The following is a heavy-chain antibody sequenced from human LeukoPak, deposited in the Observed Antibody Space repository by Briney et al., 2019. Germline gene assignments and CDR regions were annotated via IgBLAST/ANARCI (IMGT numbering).Heavy chain of an antibody. V-gene: IGHV3-74*01. CDR2: IKSDGST. CDR3: ARAPSEIGGYYPEYFRH. Sequence: GGSLRLSCAASGSTFSSYWMHWVRQAPGKGLVWVSRIKSDGSTNYADSVKGRFTISRDNAKNTVSLQMNSLRAEDTGVYYCARAPSEIGGYYPEYFRHWGQGTLVTVSS. J-gene: IGHJ1*01. D-gene: IGHD3-22*01. CDR1: GSTFSSYW.